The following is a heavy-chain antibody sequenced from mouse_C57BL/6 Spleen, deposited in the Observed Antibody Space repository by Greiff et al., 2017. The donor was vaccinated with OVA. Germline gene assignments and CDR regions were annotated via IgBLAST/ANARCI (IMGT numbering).Heavy chain of an antibody. V-gene: IGHV5-17*01. CDR2: ISSGSSTI. CDR3: ANVITTVVARAMDY. D-gene: IGHD1-1*01. Sequence: EVQLVESGGGLVKPGGSLKLSCAASGFTFSDYGMHWVRQAPEKGLEWVAYISSGSSTIYYADTVKSRFTISRDNAKNTLFLQMTSLRSEDTAMYYCANVITTVVARAMDYWGQGTSVTVSS. CDR1: GFTFSDYG. J-gene: IGHJ4*01.